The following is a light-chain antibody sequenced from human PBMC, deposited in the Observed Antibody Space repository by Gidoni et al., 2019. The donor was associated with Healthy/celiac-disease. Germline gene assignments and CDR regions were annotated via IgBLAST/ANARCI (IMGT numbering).Light chain of an antibody. CDR1: QSVSSY. J-gene: IGKJ2*01. V-gene: IGKV3-11*01. CDR3: QQRSNWPPLYT. CDR2: DAS. Sequence: DIVLTQSPATLSLSPGERATLPCRASQSVSSYLAWYQQKPGQAPRLLIYDASNRATGLPARFSGSGSGTDFTLTISSLEPEDVAVYYCQQRSNWPPLYTFGQGTKLEIK.